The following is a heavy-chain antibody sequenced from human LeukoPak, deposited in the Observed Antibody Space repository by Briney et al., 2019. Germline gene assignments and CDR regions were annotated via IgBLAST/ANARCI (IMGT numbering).Heavy chain of an antibody. V-gene: IGHV3-30*18. CDR1: GFRFSSYG. J-gene: IGHJ5*02. D-gene: IGHD5/OR15-5a*01. CDR3: GKGPGYSVYDNLPHH. Sequence: GGSLRLSCAASGFRFSSYGMPWVRQAPGKGLEWVAVISDDGSKIYYGDSVKGRLTISRDNSKNTLNLQMDSLRADDTAVYYCGKGPGYSVYDNLPHHWGQGTLVTVSS. CDR2: ISDDGSKI.